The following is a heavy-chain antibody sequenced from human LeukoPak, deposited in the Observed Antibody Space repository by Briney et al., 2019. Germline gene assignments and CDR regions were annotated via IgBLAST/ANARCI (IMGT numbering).Heavy chain of an antibody. CDR1: GGSISSYY. CDR2: IYYSGST. Sequence: PSETLSLTCTVSGGSISSYYWSWIRQPPGKGLEWIGYIYYSGSTYYNPSLKSRVTISVDTSKNQFSLKLSSVTAADTAVYYCARVGHNSGWHEGLDYWGQGTLVTVSS. CDR3: ARVGHNSGWHEGLDY. V-gene: IGHV4-59*12. J-gene: IGHJ4*02. D-gene: IGHD6-19*01.